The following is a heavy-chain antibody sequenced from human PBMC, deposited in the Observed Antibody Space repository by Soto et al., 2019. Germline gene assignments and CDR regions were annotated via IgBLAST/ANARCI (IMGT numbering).Heavy chain of an antibody. D-gene: IGHD4-17*01. V-gene: IGHV3-64*01. CDR3: AREKDETTVMTPYFDY. CDR2: ISSNGGST. J-gene: IGHJ4*02. Sequence: EVQLVESGGGFVQPGGSLRLSCAASGFTFSSYAMHWVRQAPGKGLEYVSAISSNGGSTYYANSVKGRFTISRDNSKNTLYLQMGSLRAEDMAVYYCAREKDETTVMTPYFDYWGQGTLVTVSS. CDR1: GFTFSSYA.